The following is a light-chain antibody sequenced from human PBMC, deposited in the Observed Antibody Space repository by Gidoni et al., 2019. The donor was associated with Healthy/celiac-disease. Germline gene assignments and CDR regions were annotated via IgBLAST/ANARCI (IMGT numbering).Light chain of an antibody. J-gene: IGKJ1*01. CDR1: QSVLYSSNNKNY. CDR3: QQYYSLWT. CDR2: WAS. Sequence: DIVRTQYPDSLAVSLGERATINCKSSQSVLYSSNNKNYLAWYQQKPGQPPKLHIHWASPRESGVPDRFSGSGSGTDFTLTISILPAEDVAVYYCQQYYSLWTFGQGTKVEIK. V-gene: IGKV4-1*01.